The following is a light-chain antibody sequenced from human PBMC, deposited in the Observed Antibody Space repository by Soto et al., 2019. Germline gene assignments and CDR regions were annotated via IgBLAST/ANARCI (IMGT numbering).Light chain of an antibody. Sequence: EIVLTQSPGTLSLTPGERATLSCRASQRVSSTFLAWYQQKPGQAPKVLIYGASTRATGIPDRFSGSGSGTDFTLTISRLEPEDFAMYYCQQYASSRTFGQGTKVEMK. V-gene: IGKV3-20*01. CDR3: QQYASSRT. CDR1: QRVSSTF. J-gene: IGKJ1*01. CDR2: GAS.